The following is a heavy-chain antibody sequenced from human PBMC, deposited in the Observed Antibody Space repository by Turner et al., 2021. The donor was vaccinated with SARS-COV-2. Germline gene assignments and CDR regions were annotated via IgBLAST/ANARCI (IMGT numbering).Heavy chain of an antibody. CDR3: ATRIVVVVTATNAFDY. CDR1: GFTFSYYV. D-gene: IGHD2-15*01. Sequence: QVQLVESGGGVVQPGRSLRLSCAAYGFTFSYYVMHWVRQAPGKGLEWVAVISYDGSNKYYADSVKGRFTISRDNSKNTLYLQMNSLRAEDTAVYYCATRIVVVVTATNAFDYWGQGTLVTVSS. J-gene: IGHJ4*02. V-gene: IGHV3-30*03. CDR2: ISYDGSNK.